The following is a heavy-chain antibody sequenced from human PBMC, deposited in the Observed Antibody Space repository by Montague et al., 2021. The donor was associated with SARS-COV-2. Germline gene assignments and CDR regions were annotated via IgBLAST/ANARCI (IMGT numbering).Heavy chain of an antibody. CDR1: GGSISSSTYY. J-gene: IGHJ5*02. CDR3: ARRPYYYDSSGQFDP. Sequence: SETLSLTCTVSGGSISSSTYYWGWIRQPPGKGLDWIASIYYSGSTYFNPSLKSRVAISIDTSKNQFSLKLSSVTAADTAVYYCARRPYYYDSSGQFDPWGQGVLVTVSS. V-gene: IGHV4-39*07. D-gene: IGHD3-22*01. CDR2: IYYSGST.